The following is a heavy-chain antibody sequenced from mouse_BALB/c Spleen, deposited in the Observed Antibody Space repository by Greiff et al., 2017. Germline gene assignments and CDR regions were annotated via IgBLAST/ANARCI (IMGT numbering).Heavy chain of an antibody. CDR3: ARLLRWTMDY. J-gene: IGHJ4*01. Sequence: QVQRQQSGAELARPGASVKLSCKASGYTFTSYWMQWVKQRPGQGLEWIGAIYPGDGDTRYTQKFKGKATLTADKSSSTAYMQLSSLASEDSAVYYCARLLRWTMDYWGQGTSVTVSS. V-gene: IGHV1-87*01. CDR1: GYTFTSYW. CDR2: IYPGDGDT. D-gene: IGHD1-1*01.